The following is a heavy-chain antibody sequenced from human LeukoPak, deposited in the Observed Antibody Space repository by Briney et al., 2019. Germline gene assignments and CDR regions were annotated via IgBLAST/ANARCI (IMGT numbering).Heavy chain of an antibody. CDR2: ISAHNGNT. J-gene: IGHJ4*02. CDR3: ARGSSAMGAY. Sequence: ASVKVSCKASGYTFTSFRINWVRQAPGQGLEWMGWISAHNGNTNYAQKFQGRVTMTTDTSTSTAYMELRSLRTDDTAVYYCARGSSAMGAYWGQGTLVTVSS. D-gene: IGHD3-16*01. V-gene: IGHV1-18*01. CDR1: GYTFTSFR.